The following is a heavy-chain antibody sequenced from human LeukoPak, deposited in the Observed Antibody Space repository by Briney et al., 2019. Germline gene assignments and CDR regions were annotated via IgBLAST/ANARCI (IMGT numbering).Heavy chain of an antibody. V-gene: IGHV4-4*02. Sequence: GSLRLSCAASGFTFSNAWMSWVRQAPGKGLEWIGSISYTGSTYYNPSLKSRVTISVDTSKNQFSLKLSSVTAADTAVYYCARDRELRYFDWLGSTPFDYWGQGTLVTVSS. CDR3: ARDRELRYFDWLGSTPFDY. D-gene: IGHD3-9*01. CDR2: ISYTGST. J-gene: IGHJ4*02. CDR1: GFTFSNAW.